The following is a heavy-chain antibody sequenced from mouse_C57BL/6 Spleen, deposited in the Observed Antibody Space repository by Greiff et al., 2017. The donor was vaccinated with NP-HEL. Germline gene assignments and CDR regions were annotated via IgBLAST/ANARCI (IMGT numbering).Heavy chain of an antibody. Sequence: VQLQQSGPELVKPGASVKISCKASGYTFTDYYMNWVKQSHGKSLEWIGDINPNNGGTSYNQKFKGKATLTVDKSSSTAYMELRSLTSEDSAVYYCARTPILYYYGSSFFDYWGQGTTLTVSS. D-gene: IGHD1-1*01. CDR3: ARTPILYYYGSSFFDY. CDR2: INPNNGGT. CDR1: GYTFTDYY. V-gene: IGHV1-26*01. J-gene: IGHJ2*01.